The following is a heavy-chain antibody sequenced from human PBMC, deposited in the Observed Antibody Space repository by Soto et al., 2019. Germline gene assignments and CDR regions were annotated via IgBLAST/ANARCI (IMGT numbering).Heavy chain of an antibody. J-gene: IGHJ4*02. CDR3: ARDSPPPRE. CDR2: ISAYNGNT. Sequence: QVQLVQSGAEVKKPGASVKVSCKASGYTFTSYGISWVRQAPGQGLEWMGWISAYNGNTNYAQNRQGRVTLTTDPCTSTAYMELRSLRSDHTAVYSCARDSPPPREWGQGTLVTVSS. V-gene: IGHV1-18*01. CDR1: GYTFTSYG.